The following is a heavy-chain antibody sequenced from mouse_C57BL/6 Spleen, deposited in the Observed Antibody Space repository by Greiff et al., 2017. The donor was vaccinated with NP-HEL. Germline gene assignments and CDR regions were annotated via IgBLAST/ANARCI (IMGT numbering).Heavy chain of an antibody. J-gene: IGHJ3*01. D-gene: IGHD1-1*01. Sequence: QVQLQQSGPELVKPGASVKISCKASGYTFTDYYMNWVKQRPGRGLEWIGRIDPNSGGTKYNEKFKSKATLTVDKPSSTAYMQLSSLTSEDSAVYYCARGYYGSKAWFAYWGQGTLVTVSA. CDR1: GYTFTDYY. CDR3: ARGYYGSKAWFAY. V-gene: IGHV1-72*01. CDR2: IDPNSGGT.